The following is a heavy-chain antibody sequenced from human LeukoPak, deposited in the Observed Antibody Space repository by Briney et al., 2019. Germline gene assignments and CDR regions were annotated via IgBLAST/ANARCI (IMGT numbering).Heavy chain of an antibody. D-gene: IGHD6-13*01. Sequence: GGSLRLSCAASGFTFSSYTMNWVRRAPGKGLEWVSSISSSSSYIYYADSVKGRFTISRDNAKNSLYLQMNSLRAEDTAVYYCARDLSWAFAFDIWGQGTMVTVSS. CDR1: GFTFSSYT. V-gene: IGHV3-21*01. CDR3: ARDLSWAFAFDI. J-gene: IGHJ3*02. CDR2: ISSSSSYI.